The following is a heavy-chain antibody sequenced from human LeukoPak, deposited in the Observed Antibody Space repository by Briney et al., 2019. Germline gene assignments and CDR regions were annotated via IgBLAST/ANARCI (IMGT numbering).Heavy chain of an antibody. Sequence: TGGSLRLSCAASGFTFSSYGMSWVRQAPGKGLEWVSTISGSGGSTYYADSVKGRFTISRDNSKNTLYLRMNSLRAEDTAVYYCAKDPGYGMDVWGKGTTVTIFS. D-gene: IGHD2-15*01. J-gene: IGHJ6*03. CDR3: AKDPGYGMDV. V-gene: IGHV3-23*01. CDR2: ISGSGGST. CDR1: GFTFSSYG.